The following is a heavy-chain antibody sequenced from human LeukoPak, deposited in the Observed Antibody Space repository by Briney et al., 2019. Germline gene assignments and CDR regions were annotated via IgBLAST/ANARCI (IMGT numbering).Heavy chain of an antibody. CDR2: ISSSSSTI. CDR1: GFTFSSYS. J-gene: IGHJ4*02. CDR3: AKGIRFLEWPLDY. Sequence: GGSLRLSCAASGFTFSSYSMNWVRQAPGKGLEWVSYISSSSSTIYYADSVKGRFTISRDNSKNTLYLQMNSLRAEDTAVYYCAKGIRFLEWPLDYWGQGTLVTVSS. V-gene: IGHV3-48*01. D-gene: IGHD3-3*01.